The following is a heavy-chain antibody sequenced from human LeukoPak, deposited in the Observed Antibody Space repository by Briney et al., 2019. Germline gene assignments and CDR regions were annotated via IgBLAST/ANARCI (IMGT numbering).Heavy chain of an antibody. CDR1: GFTFSSYG. CDR3: ARAAGDSPPYYYYMDV. D-gene: IGHD3-10*01. V-gene: IGHV4-59*01. Sequence: WGVLRLSCAASGFTFSSYGMSLIRQPPGKGLEWIGYISYSGSTNYSPSLKSRVTISVDTSKNQLSLKLSSVTAADTAVYYCARAAGDSPPYYYYMDVWGKGTTVTVSS. J-gene: IGHJ6*03. CDR2: ISYSGST.